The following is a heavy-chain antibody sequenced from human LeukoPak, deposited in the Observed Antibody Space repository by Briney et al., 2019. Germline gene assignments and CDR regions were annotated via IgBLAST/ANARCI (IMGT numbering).Heavy chain of an antibody. J-gene: IGHJ4*02. V-gene: IGHV4-39*07. CDR2: MCYSGSTSYSPST. D-gene: IGHD4-17*01. CDR1: GDSICGSSSY. Sequence: SETLSLTCSVSGDSICGSSSYCGCIRQPPGKGLWGIGNMCYSGSTSYSPSTSYNPSLKSRVTISLDTSKNQFSLKLSAVTAADTAVYYCARDYGASYFDCWGQGTLVTVSS. CDR3: ARDYGASYFDC.